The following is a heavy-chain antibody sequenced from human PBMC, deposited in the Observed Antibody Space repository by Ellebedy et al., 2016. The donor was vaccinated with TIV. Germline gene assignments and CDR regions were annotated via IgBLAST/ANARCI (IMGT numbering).Heavy chain of an antibody. CDR3: ARDVPADAAALLDY. V-gene: IGHV1-18*04. J-gene: IGHJ4*02. D-gene: IGHD2-2*01. CDR2: NSAYNGNT. CDR1: GYPFPNYG. Sequence: AASVKVSCKASGYPFPNYGVSWVRQAPGQGLEWVGWNSAYNGNTKHGQKFQGRISLTTDPSMGTAYMELRSLRSDDTGVYFCARDVPADAAALLDYWGQGTRVTVSS.